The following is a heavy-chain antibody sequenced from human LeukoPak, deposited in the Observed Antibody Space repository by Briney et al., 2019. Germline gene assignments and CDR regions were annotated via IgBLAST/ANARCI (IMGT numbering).Heavy chain of an antibody. CDR2: IYYSGST. V-gene: IGHV4-39*01. D-gene: IGHD2-2*01. Sequence: SETLSLTCTVSGGSISSSSYYWGWIRQPPGKGLEWIGSIYYSGSTYYNPSLKSRVTISVDTSKNQFSLKLSSVTAADTAVYYCARARRRYCSSTSCYRGGWFDPWGQGTLVTVSS. CDR3: ARARRRYCSSTSCYRGGWFDP. J-gene: IGHJ5*02. CDR1: GGSISSSSYY.